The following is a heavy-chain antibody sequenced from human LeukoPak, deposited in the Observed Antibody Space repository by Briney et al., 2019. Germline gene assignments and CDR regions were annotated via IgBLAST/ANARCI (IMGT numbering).Heavy chain of an antibody. D-gene: IGHD1-7*01. Sequence: SETLSLTCTVSGGSISSYYWSWIRQPPGKGLEWIGYIYYSGSTSYNPSLKSRVTISVDTSKNQFSLKLSSVTAADTAVYYCASNWNYGWFDPWGQGTLVTVSS. CDR3: ASNWNYGWFDP. V-gene: IGHV4-59*08. CDR1: GGSISSYY. CDR2: IYYSGST. J-gene: IGHJ5*02.